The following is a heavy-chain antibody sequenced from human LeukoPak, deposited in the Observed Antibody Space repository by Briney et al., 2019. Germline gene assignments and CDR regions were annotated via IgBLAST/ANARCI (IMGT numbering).Heavy chain of an antibody. CDR3: ARRAVAGAYYFDY. J-gene: IGHJ4*02. CDR1: GFTVSSNY. V-gene: IGHV3-53*01. CDR2: IYRGGST. Sequence: GGSLRLSCAASGFTVSSNYMSWVRQAPGKGLEWVSVIYRGGSTYYADSVKGRFAISRDNSKNTLYLQMNSLRAEDTAVYYCARRAVAGAYYFDYWGQGTLVTVSS. D-gene: IGHD6-19*01.